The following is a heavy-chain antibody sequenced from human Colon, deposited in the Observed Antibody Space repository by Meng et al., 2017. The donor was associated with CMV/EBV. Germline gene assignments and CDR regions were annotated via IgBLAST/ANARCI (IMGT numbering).Heavy chain of an antibody. CDR1: GYTFMSYA. J-gene: IGHJ4*02. Sequence: ASVTVSCQASGYTFMSYAITWVRQAPGQGLEWMGWISVDTGKTNYAQKFQGRVTMTTDTSTSTAYMQVRSLRSDATAVFYCVRGIGGPTAFDYWGQGTLVTVSS. D-gene: IGHD3-16*01. V-gene: IGHV1-18*01. CDR3: VRGIGGPTAFDY. CDR2: ISVDTGKT.